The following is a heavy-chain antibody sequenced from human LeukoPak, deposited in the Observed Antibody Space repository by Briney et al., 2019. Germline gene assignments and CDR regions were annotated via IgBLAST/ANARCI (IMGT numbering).Heavy chain of an antibody. Sequence: ASVKVSCKASGYTFTCYYMHWVRQAPGQGLEWVGWINPNSGGTNYAQKFQGWVTMTRDTSISTAYMELSRLRSDDTAVYYCARVGSSSYYYYGMDVWGQGTTVTVSS. CDR2: INPNSGGT. D-gene: IGHD6-6*01. J-gene: IGHJ6*02. CDR3: ARVGSSSYYYYGMDV. V-gene: IGHV1-2*04. CDR1: GYTFTCYY.